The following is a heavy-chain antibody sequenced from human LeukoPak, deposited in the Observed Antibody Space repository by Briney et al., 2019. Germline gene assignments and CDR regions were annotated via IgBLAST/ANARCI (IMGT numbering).Heavy chain of an antibody. D-gene: IGHD6-6*01. J-gene: IGHJ4*02. CDR2: ISWNSGSI. CDR1: GFTFDDYA. CDR3: ARDVAARPDTYYFDY. V-gene: IGHV3-9*01. Sequence: GGSLRLSCAASGFTFDDYAMHWVRQAPGKGLEWVSGISWNSGSIGYADSVKGRFTISRDNAKNSLYLQMNSLRAEDTAVYYCARDVAARPDTYYFDYWGQGTLVTVSS.